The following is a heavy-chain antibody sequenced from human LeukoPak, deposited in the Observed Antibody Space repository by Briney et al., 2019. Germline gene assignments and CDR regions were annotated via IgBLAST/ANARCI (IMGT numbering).Heavy chain of an antibody. CDR3: ARENRRWIQLWANDAFDT. D-gene: IGHD5-18*01. V-gene: IGHV1-18*01. CDR1: GYTFTSYG. CDR2: ISAYNGNT. Sequence: ASVKVSCKASGYTFTSYGISWVRQAPGQGLEWMGWISAYNGNTNYAQKLQGRVTMTTDTSTSTAYMELRSLRSDDTAVYYCARENRRWIQLWANDAFDTWGQGTMVTVSS. J-gene: IGHJ3*02.